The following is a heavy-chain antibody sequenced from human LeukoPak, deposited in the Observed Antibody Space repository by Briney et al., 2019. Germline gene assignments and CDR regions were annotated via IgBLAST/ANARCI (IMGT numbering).Heavy chain of an antibody. CDR1: GFTFSSYA. CDR2: ISGSGGST. J-gene: IGHJ4*02. Sequence: GGSLRLSCAASGFTFSSYAMGWVRQAPGKGLEWVSAISGSGGSTYYADSVKGRFTISRDNSKNTLYLQMNSLRAEDTAVYYCAKDPRFLEWLSPRIDYWGQGTLVTVSS. D-gene: IGHD3-3*01. CDR3: AKDPRFLEWLSPRIDY. V-gene: IGHV3-23*01.